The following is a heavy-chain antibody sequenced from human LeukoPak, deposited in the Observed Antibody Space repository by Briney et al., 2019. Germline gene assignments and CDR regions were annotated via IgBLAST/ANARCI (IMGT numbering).Heavy chain of an antibody. D-gene: IGHD4-17*01. CDR3: ARGDGYGDYAGAFDI. Sequence: SVKVSCKASGGTFSSYAISWVRQAPGQGLEWMGRIIPIFGTANYAQKFQGRVTITTDQSTSTAYMELSSLRSEDTAVYYCARGDGYGDYAGAFDIWGQGTMVTVSS. V-gene: IGHV1-69*05. CDR1: GGTFSSYA. J-gene: IGHJ3*02. CDR2: IIPIFGTA.